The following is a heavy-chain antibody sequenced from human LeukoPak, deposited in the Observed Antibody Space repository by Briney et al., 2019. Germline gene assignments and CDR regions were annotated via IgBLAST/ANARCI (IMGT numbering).Heavy chain of an antibody. CDR2: ISSSSTYI. J-gene: IGHJ4*02. V-gene: IGHV3-21*01. D-gene: IGHD3-10*01. Sequence: GGSLRLSCAASGFTFSSYTMNWVRQAPGKGLEWVSSISSSSTYIYYADSVKGRFTISRDNAKNSLYLQMNSLRAEDTAVYFCARSGTGVFDYWGQGTLVTVSP. CDR1: GFTFSSYT. CDR3: ARSGTGVFDY.